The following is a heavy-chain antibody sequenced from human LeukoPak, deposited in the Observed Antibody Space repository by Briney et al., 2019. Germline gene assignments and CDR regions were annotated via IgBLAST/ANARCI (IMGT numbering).Heavy chain of an antibody. CDR1: GYTFTGYY. CDR3: ARDEENLGQDAYFGY. Sequence: ASVKVSCKASGYTFTGYYMHWVRQAPGQGLEWMGWINPNSGGTNYAQKFQGRVTMTRDTSISTAYMELSRLRSDDTAVYYCARDEENLGQDAYFGYWGQGTLVTVSS. J-gene: IGHJ4*02. V-gene: IGHV1-2*02. CDR2: INPNSGGT.